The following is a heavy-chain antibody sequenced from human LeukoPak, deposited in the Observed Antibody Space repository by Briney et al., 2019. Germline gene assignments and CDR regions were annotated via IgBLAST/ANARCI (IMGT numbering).Heavy chain of an antibody. CDR3: ARDRGPQDYYYGMDV. CDR1: GGSISSYY. D-gene: IGHD3-10*01. V-gene: IGHV4-59*01. CDR2: IYYSGST. J-gene: IGHJ6*02. Sequence: SETLSLTCTVSGGSISSYYWSWIRQPPGKGLEWIGYIYYSGSTNYNPSLKSRVTISVDTSKNQFSLKLSSVTAADTAVYYCARDRGPQDYYYGMDVWGQGTTVTVSS.